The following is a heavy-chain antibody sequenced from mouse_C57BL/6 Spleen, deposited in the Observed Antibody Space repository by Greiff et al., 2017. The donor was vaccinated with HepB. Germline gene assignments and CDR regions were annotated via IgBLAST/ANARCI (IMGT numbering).Heavy chain of an antibody. CDR3: ARPDYGSSYGYFDV. CDR2: IYPGDGDT. Sequence: QVQLKQSGAELVKPGASVKISCKASGYAFSSYWMNWVKQRPGKGLEWIGQIYPGDGDTNYNGKFKGKATLTADKSSSTAYMQLSSLTSEDSAVYFCARPDYGSSYGYFDVWGTGTTVTVSS. J-gene: IGHJ1*03. CDR1: GYAFSSYW. V-gene: IGHV1-80*01. D-gene: IGHD1-1*01.